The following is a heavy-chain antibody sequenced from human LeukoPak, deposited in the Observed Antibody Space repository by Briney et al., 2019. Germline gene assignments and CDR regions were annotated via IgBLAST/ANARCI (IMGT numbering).Heavy chain of an antibody. CDR1: GYSLSTCGMC. Sequence: SGPTLVNPTQTLTLTCTFSGYSLSTCGMCVTWIRQPPGKALEWLARIDWDDDKYYSTSLKTRLTVSKDTSKNQVVLSMTNMDPVDTATYYCARYQRWASAADYRGRGTLVTVSS. CDR2: IDWDDDK. J-gene: IGHJ4*02. CDR3: ARYQRWASAADY. V-gene: IGHV2-70*11. D-gene: IGHD4-23*01.